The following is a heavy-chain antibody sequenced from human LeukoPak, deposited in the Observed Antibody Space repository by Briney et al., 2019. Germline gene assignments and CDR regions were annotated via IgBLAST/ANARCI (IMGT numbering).Heavy chain of an antibody. D-gene: IGHD3-10*01. CDR1: GGSISSYY. CDR3: ARQLWFDWFDP. J-gene: IGHJ5*02. V-gene: IGHV4-59*08. CDR2: IYYSGST. Sequence: KASETLSLTCTVSGGSISSYYWSWIRQPPGKGLEWIGYIYYSGSTNYNPSLKSRVTISVDTSKNQFSLKLSSVTAADTAVYYCARQLWFDWFDPWGQGTLVTVSS.